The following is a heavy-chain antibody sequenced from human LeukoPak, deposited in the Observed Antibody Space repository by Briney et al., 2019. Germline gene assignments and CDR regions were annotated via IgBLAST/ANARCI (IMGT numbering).Heavy chain of an antibody. V-gene: IGHV1-69*05. Sequence: SVKVSCKASRGTFSSYAISWVRQAPGQGLEWMGGIIPIFGTANYAQKFQGGVTITTDESTSTAYMELSSLRSEDTAVYYCARAAATALHFDYWGQGTLVTVSS. CDR2: IIPIFGTA. J-gene: IGHJ4*02. CDR1: RGTFSSYA. CDR3: ARAAATALHFDY. D-gene: IGHD6-25*01.